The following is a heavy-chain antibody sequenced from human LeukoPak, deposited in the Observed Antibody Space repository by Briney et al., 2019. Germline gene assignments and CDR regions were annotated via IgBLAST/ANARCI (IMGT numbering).Heavy chain of an antibody. V-gene: IGHV3-23*01. CDR1: GFTFSSYA. D-gene: IGHD1-26*01. Sequence: PGGSLRLSCAASGFTFSSYAMSWVRQAPGKGLEWVSAISGSGGSTYYADSVKGRFTISRDNSKNTLYLQMNSLRAEDTAVYYCAKDDRWELLWNGYFDYWGQGTLVTVSS. CDR2: ISGSGGST. J-gene: IGHJ4*02. CDR3: AKDDRWELLWNGYFDY.